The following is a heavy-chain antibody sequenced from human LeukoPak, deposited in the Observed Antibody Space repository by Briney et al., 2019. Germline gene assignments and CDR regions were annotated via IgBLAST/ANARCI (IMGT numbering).Heavy chain of an antibody. V-gene: IGHV4-59*01. CDR2: IYYSGST. CDR3: ARTTEGYCRGRSCYSYYYYMDV. D-gene: IGHD2-15*01. J-gene: IGHJ6*03. CDR1: GGSISSYY. Sequence: SETLSLTCSVSGGSISSYYWSWIRQPPGKGLEWIGYIYYSGSTNYNPSLKSRVTISVDTSKNQFSLKLSSVTAADTAVYYCARTTEGYCRGRSCYSYYYYMDVWGKGTTVTVSS.